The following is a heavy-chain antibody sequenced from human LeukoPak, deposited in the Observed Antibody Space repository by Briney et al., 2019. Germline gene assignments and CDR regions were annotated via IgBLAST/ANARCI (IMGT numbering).Heavy chain of an antibody. V-gene: IGHV4-34*04. CDR3: ARGAGCGGDCDVFDI. J-gene: IGHJ3*02. CDR2: INHRGST. CDR1: GASFAIYY. Sequence: KSSQSLSLTCALYGASFAIYYSSSTRQPPGEGLEWMGKINHRGSTNNHPSLRTRAPISVHTSTTHFSLKRTSVTPADTAVYYCARGAGCGGDCDVFDIWGQGTMVTVSS. D-gene: IGHD2-21*01.